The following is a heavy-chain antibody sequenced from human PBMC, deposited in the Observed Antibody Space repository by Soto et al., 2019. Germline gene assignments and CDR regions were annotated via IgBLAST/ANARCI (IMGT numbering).Heavy chain of an antibody. CDR2: IKSKTDGGIT. Sequence: EVQLVESGGGLVKPGGSLRLSCAASGFTFSNAWMSWVRQAPGKGLEWVGRIKSKTDGGITDYAAPVKGRFTISRDDSKNTLYLQMNSLKIEDTAVYCCTTQGVRAVMPHHIWGQGTLVTVSS. D-gene: IGHD3-10*01. CDR1: GFTFSNAW. V-gene: IGHV3-15*01. CDR3: TTQGVRAVMPHHI. J-gene: IGHJ4*02.